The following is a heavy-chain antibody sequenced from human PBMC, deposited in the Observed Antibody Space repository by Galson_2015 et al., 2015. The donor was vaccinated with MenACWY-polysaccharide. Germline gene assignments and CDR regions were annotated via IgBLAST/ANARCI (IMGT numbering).Heavy chain of an antibody. Sequence: SVKVSCKASGYSFTSNYIHWVRQAPGQGLEWMGIINPSGGSTAYAQKLQGRVTMTRDTSTRTVYVELSSLSFEDTAVYYCAKGVSHYLGSGSCWGQGTQVTVSS. V-gene: IGHV1-46*04. J-gene: IGHJ4*02. CDR2: INPSGGST. D-gene: IGHD3-10*01. CDR3: AKGVSHYLGSGSC. CDR1: GYSFTSNY.